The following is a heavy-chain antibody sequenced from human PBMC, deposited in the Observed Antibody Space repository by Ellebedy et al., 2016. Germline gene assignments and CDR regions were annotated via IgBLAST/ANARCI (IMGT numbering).Heavy chain of an antibody. CDR1: GGSISSYY. J-gene: IGHJ5*02. CDR3: AREEIVVVGGTPQGFNP. D-gene: IGHD3-22*01. V-gene: IGHV4-59*13. Sequence: SETLSLTXTVSGGSISSYYWSWIRQPPGKGLEWIGYIYYSGSTNYNPSLKSRVTISVDTSKNQFSLKLSSVTAADTAVYYCAREEIVVVGGTPQGFNPWGQGTLVTVSS. CDR2: IYYSGST.